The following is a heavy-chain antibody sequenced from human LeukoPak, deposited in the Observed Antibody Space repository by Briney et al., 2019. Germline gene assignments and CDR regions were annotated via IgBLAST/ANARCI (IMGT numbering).Heavy chain of an antibody. CDR2: ISGSGGRT. CDR3: AKDAVTALAGYYYYMDV. CDR1: GFTSSSYA. Sequence: GGSLRLSCATSGFTSSSYAMSWVRLAPGKGLEWVSGISGSGGRTYYADSVKGRFTISRDNSKNTLYLQMNSLRADDTAVYYCAKDAVTALAGYYYYMDVWGKGTMVTVSS. V-gene: IGHV3-23*01. J-gene: IGHJ6*03. D-gene: IGHD6-19*01.